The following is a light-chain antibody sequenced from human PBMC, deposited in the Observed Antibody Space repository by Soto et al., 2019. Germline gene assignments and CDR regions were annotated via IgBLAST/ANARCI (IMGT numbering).Light chain of an antibody. CDR3: QQYNSWPVA. CDR2: AAS. J-gene: IGKJ1*01. CDR1: QSVSSN. V-gene: IGKV3-15*01. Sequence: EIVMTQSPATLSVSPGERATLSCRASQSVSSNLAWYQQKPGQAPGLLIYAASTRATGIPARFSGSGSGTEFTLTISSLQSEDFAVYYCQQYNSWPVAFGQGTRVEIK.